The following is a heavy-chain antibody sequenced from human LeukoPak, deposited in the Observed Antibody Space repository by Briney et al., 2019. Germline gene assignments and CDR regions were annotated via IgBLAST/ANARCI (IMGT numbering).Heavy chain of an antibody. J-gene: IGHJ4*02. Sequence: ASVKVSCKASGYTFTSYYMHWVRQAPGKGLEWMGGFDPEDGETIYAQKFQGRVTMTEDTSTDTAYMELSSLRSEDTAVYYCATAVLLAAAFDYWGQGTLVTVSS. CDR3: ATAVLLAAAFDY. V-gene: IGHV1-24*01. D-gene: IGHD6-13*01. CDR2: FDPEDGET. CDR1: GYTFTSYY.